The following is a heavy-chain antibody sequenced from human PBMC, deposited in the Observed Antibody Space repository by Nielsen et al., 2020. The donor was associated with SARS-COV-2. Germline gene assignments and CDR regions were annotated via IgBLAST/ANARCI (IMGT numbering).Heavy chain of an antibody. J-gene: IGHJ4*02. CDR1: GYTFTGYY. CDR2: INPNSGGT. D-gene: IGHD2-15*01. V-gene: IGHV1-2*06. Sequence: ASVKVSCKASGYTFTGYYMHWVRQAPGQGLEWMGRINPNSGGTNYAQKFQGMVTMTRDTSISTAYMELSRLRSDDTAVYYCARDLTHCSGGSCYGYWGQGTLVTVSS. CDR3: ARDLTHCSGGSCYGY.